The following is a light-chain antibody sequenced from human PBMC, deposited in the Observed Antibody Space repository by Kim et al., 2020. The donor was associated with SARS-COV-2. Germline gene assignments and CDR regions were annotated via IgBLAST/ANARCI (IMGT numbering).Light chain of an antibody. CDR2: AVS. CDR1: SNDVGNFDY. V-gene: IGLV2-14*03. J-gene: IGLJ2*01. Sequence: QSALTQPASVSGSPGQSITISCTGTSNDVGNFDYVSWHQQHPGKVPKLLIFAVSNRPSGISNRFSASKSGNTASLTISGLQTEDEADYYWSSYTTSNTRVFGGGTQLTVL. CDR3: SSYTTSNTRV.